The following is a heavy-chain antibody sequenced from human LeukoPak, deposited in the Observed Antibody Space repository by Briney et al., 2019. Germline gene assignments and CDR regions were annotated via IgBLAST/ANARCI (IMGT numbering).Heavy chain of an antibody. CDR3: ARAGVNSSSWYEFYYYYYMDV. V-gene: IGHV1-69*13. CDR2: IIPIFGTA. CDR1: GGTFSSHA. J-gene: IGHJ6*03. Sequence: SVKVSCKASGGTFSSHAISWVRQAPAQGLEGMGGIIPIFGTAHYPQTFQRRVTITADESTSTAYMELSSLRSEDTAVYYCARAGVNSSSWYEFYYYYYMDVWGKGTTVTVSS. D-gene: IGHD6-13*01.